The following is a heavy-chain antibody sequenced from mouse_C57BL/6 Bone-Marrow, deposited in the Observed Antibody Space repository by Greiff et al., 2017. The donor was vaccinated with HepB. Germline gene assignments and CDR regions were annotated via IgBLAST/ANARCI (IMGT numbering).Heavy chain of an antibody. Sequence: VKLQESGAELVKPGASVKMSCKASGYTFTSYWITWVKQRPGQGLEWIGDIYPGSGSTNYNEKFKSKATLTVDTSSSTAYMQLSSLPSEDSAVYYCARGGVGAYWGQGTLVTVSA. V-gene: IGHV1-55*01. CDR2: IYPGSGST. CDR3: ARGGVGAY. CDR1: GYTFTSYW. D-gene: IGHD3-1*01. J-gene: IGHJ3*01.